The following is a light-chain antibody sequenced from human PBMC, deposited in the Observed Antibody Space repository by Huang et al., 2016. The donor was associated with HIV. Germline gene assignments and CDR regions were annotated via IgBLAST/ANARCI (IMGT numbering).Light chain of an antibody. CDR3: QQSYSTPQT. CDR1: QSVLDSSNNKNY. V-gene: IGKV4-1*01. CDR2: WAS. J-gene: IGKJ1*01. Sequence: DIGMTQSPDSLAVSLGERATINCKSSQSVLDSSNNKNYLSWYQQKPGQPPKLLIYWASTRESGVPDRFSGSGSGTDFTLTISSLQAEDVAVYYCQQSYSTPQTFGQGTKVEIK.